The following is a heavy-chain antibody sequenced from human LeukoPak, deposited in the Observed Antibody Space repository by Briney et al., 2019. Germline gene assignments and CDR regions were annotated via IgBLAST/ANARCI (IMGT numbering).Heavy chain of an antibody. V-gene: IGHV1-18*01. Sequence: ASVKVSCKASGYTFTSYGISWVRQAPGQGLEWMGWSSTYNGNTNYAQKLQGRVTMSTDTSTSTAHMGLRSLRSDETAVYYCARDIWGHLTGRERGDYWGQGTLVTVSS. CDR3: ARDIWGHLTGRERGDY. CDR1: GYTFTSYG. CDR2: SSTYNGNT. D-gene: IGHD3-9*01. J-gene: IGHJ4*02.